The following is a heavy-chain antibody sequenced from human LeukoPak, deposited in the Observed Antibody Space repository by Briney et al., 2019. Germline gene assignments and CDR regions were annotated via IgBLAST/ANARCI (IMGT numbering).Heavy chain of an antibody. CDR2: ISTGSSYI. J-gene: IGHJ4*02. CDR3: ARDSTPYDSSGYCYDY. D-gene: IGHD3-22*01. Sequence: PGGSLRLSCAASGFTFCAYSMNWVRQAPGKGLEWVSSISTGSSYIYYADSVKGRFTISRENAKNSLYLQMNSLRAEDTAVYYCARDSTPYDSSGYCYDYWGQGTLVTVSS. CDR1: GFTFCAYS. V-gene: IGHV3-21*01.